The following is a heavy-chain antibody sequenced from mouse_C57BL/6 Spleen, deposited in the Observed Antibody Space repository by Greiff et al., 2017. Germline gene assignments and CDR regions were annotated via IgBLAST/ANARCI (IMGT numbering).Heavy chain of an antibody. CDR2: ISSGISTI. CDR3: ARAGLYYAMDY. J-gene: IGHJ4*01. D-gene: IGHD3-3*01. V-gene: IGHV5-17*01. Sequence: EVKLVESGGGLVKPGGSLKLSCAASGFTFSDYGMHWVRQAPEKGLEWVAYISSGISTIYYADTVKGRFTISRDNAKNTLFLPMTSLRSEDTAMYYCARAGLYYAMDYWGQGTSVTVSS. CDR1: GFTFSDYG.